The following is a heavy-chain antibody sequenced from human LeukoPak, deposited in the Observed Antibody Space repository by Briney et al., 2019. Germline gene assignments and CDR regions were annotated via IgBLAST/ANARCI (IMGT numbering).Heavy chain of an antibody. CDR1: GFTFSSYW. Sequence: GGSLRLSCAASGFTFSSYWMSWVRQAPGKGLEWVANIKQDGSEKYYVDSVKGRFTISRDNAKNSLYLQMNSLRAEDTAVYYCARARTDYGDGYYFDYWGQGTLVTVSS. J-gene: IGHJ4*02. CDR3: ARARTDYGDGYYFDY. V-gene: IGHV3-7*03. D-gene: IGHD4-17*01. CDR2: IKQDGSEK.